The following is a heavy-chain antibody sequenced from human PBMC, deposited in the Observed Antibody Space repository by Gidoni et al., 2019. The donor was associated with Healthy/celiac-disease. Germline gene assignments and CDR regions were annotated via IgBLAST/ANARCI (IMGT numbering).Heavy chain of an antibody. CDR2: ISSSGSTI. CDR3: ARDHAVHDAFDI. Sequence: EVKLVESGGGLVQPAASLRLTTAAHVFPFSSNERNWVRQAPGKGLEWVSYISSSGSTIYYAYSVKGLFTISRDNAKNSLYLRMNSLRAEDTAVYYCARDHAVHDAFDIWGQGTMVTVSS. V-gene: IGHV3-48*03. D-gene: IGHD1-1*01. J-gene: IGHJ3*02. CDR1: VFPFSSNE.